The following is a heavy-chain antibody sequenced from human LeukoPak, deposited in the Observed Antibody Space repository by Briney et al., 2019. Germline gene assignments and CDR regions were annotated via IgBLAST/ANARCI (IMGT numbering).Heavy chain of an antibody. J-gene: IGHJ5*02. CDR3: ARPSTVCSGGSCYPNGWFDP. V-gene: IGHV3-21*01. Sequence: GGSLRLSCAASGFTFSSYSMNWVRQAPGEGLEWVSFISSSSSYIYYADSVKGRFTISRDNAKISLYLQMNSLRAEDTAVYYCARPSTVCSGGSCYPNGWFDPWGQGTLVTVSS. D-gene: IGHD2-15*01. CDR2: ISSSSSYI. CDR1: GFTFSSYS.